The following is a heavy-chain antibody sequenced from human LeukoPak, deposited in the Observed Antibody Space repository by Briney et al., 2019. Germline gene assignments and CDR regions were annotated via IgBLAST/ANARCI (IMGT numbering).Heavy chain of an antibody. CDR1: GLSFSSYW. D-gene: IGHD3-16*01. J-gene: IGHJ4*02. Sequence: GGSLRLSCAVSGLSFSSYWMHWVRQAPGKGLVWVARTNLHGTAVDYADSVRGRFTISIDNAKNTLFLQMNSLRAEDTAVYYCASAFTYVRLGDHWGQGTLVTVSS. CDR2: TNLHGTAV. V-gene: IGHV3-74*01. CDR3: ASAFTYVRLGDH.